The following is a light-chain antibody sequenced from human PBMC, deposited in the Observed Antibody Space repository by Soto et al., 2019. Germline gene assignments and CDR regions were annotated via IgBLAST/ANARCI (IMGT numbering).Light chain of an antibody. Sequence: QSALTQPASLSGSPGQSITISCTGTSSDIGNYNLVSWYQQHPGKAPKLMIYEVSKRPSGVSNRFSVSKSGNTASLTISGLQAEDEADYYCCSYAGSTTYVFGTGTKVTIL. CDR2: EVS. J-gene: IGLJ1*01. CDR1: SSDIGNYNL. V-gene: IGLV2-23*02. CDR3: CSYAGSTTYV.